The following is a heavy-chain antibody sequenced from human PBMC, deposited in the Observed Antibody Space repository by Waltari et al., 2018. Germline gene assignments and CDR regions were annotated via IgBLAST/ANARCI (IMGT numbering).Heavy chain of an antibody. CDR2: INPNSGGT. D-gene: IGHD6-13*01. J-gene: IGHJ6*02. CDR3: ARDRIAAAGNLYYYGMDV. V-gene: IGHV1-2*06. Sequence: QVQLVQSGAEVTKPGASVKVSCKASGYTFTGYYMHWLRQDPGQGLEWMGRINPNSGGTNYAQKFQGRVTMTRDTSISTAYMELSRLRSDDTAVYYCARDRIAAAGNLYYYGMDVWGQGTTVTVSS. CDR1: GYTFTGYY.